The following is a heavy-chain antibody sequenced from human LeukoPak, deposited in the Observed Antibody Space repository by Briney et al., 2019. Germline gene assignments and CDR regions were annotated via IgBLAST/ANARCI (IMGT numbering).Heavy chain of an antibody. CDR2: IYTSGST. CDR3: ARGGRVVVIKSDYYYYYMDV. Sequence: SETLSLTCTVSGGSISSYYWSWIRQPAGKGLEWIGRIYTSGSTNYNPSLKSRVTMSVDTSKNQFSLKLSSVTAADTAVYYCARGGRVVVIKSDYYYYYMDVWRKGTTVTVSS. CDR1: GGSISSYY. J-gene: IGHJ6*03. D-gene: IGHD3-22*01. V-gene: IGHV4-4*07.